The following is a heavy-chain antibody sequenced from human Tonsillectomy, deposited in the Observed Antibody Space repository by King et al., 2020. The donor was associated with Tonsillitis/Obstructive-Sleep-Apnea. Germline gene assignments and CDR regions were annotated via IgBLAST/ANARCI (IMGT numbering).Heavy chain of an antibody. Sequence: QLVQSGAEVNKPGASVKVSCKASGYTFTSYYMHWVRQAPGQGLEVMVIINPSGGSTSYAQKFQGSVTMTRDTSTSTVYMELSSLRSEDTAVYYCARDASGSVATTPLNWFGPWGQGTLVTVSS. CDR1: GYTFTSYY. V-gene: IGHV1-46*01. CDR3: ARDASGSVATTPLNWFGP. CDR2: INPSGGST. D-gene: IGHD5-12*01. J-gene: IGHJ5*02.